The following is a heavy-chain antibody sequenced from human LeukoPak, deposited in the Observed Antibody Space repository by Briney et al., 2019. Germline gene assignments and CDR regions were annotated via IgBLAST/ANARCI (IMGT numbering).Heavy chain of an antibody. D-gene: IGHD3-10*01. CDR2: IYTSGST. Sequence: PSETLSLTCTVSGGSISSYYWSWIRQPAGKGLEWIGRIYTSGSTNYNPSLKSRVTMSVDTSKNQFSLKLSSVTAADTAVYYCAREAYYYGSGSNYYYYMDVWGKGTTVTVSS. J-gene: IGHJ6*03. CDR3: AREAYYYGSGSNYYYYMDV. CDR1: GGSISSYY. V-gene: IGHV4-4*07.